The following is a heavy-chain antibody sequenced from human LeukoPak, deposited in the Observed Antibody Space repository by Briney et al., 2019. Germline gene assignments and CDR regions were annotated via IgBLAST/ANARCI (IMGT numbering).Heavy chain of an antibody. V-gene: IGHV4-31*03. CDR1: GGSISSGGYY. CDR2: IYYSGST. D-gene: IGHD2-2*01. J-gene: IGHJ3*02. CDR3: ARDRIVVVPAARDDAFDI. Sequence: SETLSLTCTVSGGSISSGGYYWSWIRQHPGKGLEWIGYIYYSGSTYYNPSLKSRVTISVDTSKNQFSLKLSSVTAADTAVYYCARDRIVVVPAARDDAFDIWGQGTMVTVSS.